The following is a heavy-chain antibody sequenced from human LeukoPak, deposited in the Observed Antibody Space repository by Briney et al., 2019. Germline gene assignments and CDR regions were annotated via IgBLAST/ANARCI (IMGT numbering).Heavy chain of an antibody. D-gene: IGHD1-14*01. CDR1: GDSVSSNNYY. V-gene: IGHV4-39*02. CDR3: ARVITGDY. Sequence: PSETLSLTCSVSGDSVSSNNYYWGWIRQPPGKGLEWIGEIFHSGNTNYNPSLKSRITISIDTSKNHFSLKLSSLTAADTAVYYCARVITGDYWGQGTPVTVSS. J-gene: IGHJ4*02. CDR2: IFHSGNT.